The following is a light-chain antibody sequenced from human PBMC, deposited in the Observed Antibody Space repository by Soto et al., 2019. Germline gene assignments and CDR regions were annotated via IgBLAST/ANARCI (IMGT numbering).Light chain of an antibody. V-gene: IGKV3-20*01. CDR1: QSLSRY. J-gene: IGKJ2*01. Sequence: EIVVTQSPGTLSLSPGERATLSCRASQSLSRYLAWYQQKPCPAPRLLIYGASIRATGIPDRFSCSGSGTDFTLTISRLEPEDFAGYYCRQYGSSPSYTFGQGTKLEIK. CDR2: GAS. CDR3: RQYGSSPSYT.